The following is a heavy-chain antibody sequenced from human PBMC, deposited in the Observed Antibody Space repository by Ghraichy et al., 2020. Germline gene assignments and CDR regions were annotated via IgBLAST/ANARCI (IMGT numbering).Heavy chain of an antibody. D-gene: IGHD2-15*01. CDR3: AKDDYCSGATCATYYYYGLDL. CDR1: GFIFSNYA. V-gene: IGHV3-23*01. CDR2: ITGTGANT. Sequence: LSLTCAASGFIFSNYAMTWVRQAPGKGLEWVLSITGTGANTYYEDSVKGRFTISRDNSKNTLYLQMNSLRAEDTAVYYCAKDDYCSGATCATYYYYGLDLRGQGTTVTVSS. J-gene: IGHJ6*02.